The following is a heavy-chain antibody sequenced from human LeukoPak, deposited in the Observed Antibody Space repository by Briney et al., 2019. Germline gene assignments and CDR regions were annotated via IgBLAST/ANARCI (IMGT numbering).Heavy chain of an antibody. D-gene: IGHD2-2*01. CDR1: GGSFSGYY. V-gene: IGHV4-34*01. Sequence: SETLSLTCAVYGGSFSGYYWSWIRQPPGKGLEWIGEINHSGSTNYNPSLKSRVTISVDTSKNQFSLKLSSVTAADTAVYYCARRRLYQLLLGGYNWFDPWGQGTLVTVSS. CDR3: ARRRLYQLLLGGYNWFDP. J-gene: IGHJ5*02. CDR2: INHSGST.